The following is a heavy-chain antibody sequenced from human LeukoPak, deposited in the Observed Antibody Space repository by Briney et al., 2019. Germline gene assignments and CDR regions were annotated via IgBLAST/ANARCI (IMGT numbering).Heavy chain of an antibody. J-gene: IGHJ5*02. D-gene: IGHD6-13*01. CDR1: GGSTSSYY. V-gene: IGHV4-59*08. CDR3: AKRLAAAGSEWFDP. CDR2: IYHSGST. Sequence: PSETLSLTCTVSGGSTSSYYWSWIRQPPGKGLEWIGHIYHSGSTNYNPSLKSRVTISLDTSKNQFSLKLSSVTAADTAVYYCAKRLAAAGSEWFDPWGQGTLVTVS.